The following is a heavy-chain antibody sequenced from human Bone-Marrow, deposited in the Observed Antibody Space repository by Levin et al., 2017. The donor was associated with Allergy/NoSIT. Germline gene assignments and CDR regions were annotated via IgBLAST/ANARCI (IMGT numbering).Heavy chain of an antibody. J-gene: IGHJ4*02. CDR3: AREGDSSAYYIHFDY. CDR1: GFSFNDHS. V-gene: IGHV3-72*01. CDR2: TRNKANIYTT. D-gene: IGHD6-19*01. Sequence: GGSLRLSCAASGFSFNDHSMNWVRQAPGKGLEWVGRTRNKANIYTTEYAASVKGRFTISRDDSRSSLFLQMNSLQTEDTAVYYCAREGDSSAYYIHFDYWGQGTLVTVSS.